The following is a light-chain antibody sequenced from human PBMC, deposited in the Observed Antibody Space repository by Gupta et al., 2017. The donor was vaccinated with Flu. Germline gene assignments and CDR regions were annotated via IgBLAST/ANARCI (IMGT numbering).Light chain of an antibody. CDR2: GTS. J-gene: IGKJ2*01. CDR1: QSVGSSF. CDR3: QHEAGEHPMYI. Sequence: EVVLTQSPGTLSLSPGERATLSCRASQSVGSSFLAWYQQSLGQPPRLLIYGTSKRATGITDSFSGSGDGTDFNLTISRREPEDFAVYYCQHEAGEHPMYIFGQGTKMDIK. V-gene: IGKV3-20*01.